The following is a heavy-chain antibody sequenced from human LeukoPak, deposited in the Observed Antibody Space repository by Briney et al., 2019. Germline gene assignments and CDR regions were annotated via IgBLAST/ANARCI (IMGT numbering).Heavy chain of an antibody. CDR1: GYTFTGYY. CDR2: INPNSGGT. D-gene: IGHD3-10*01. CDR3: ARAGSGSDYFDY. J-gene: IGHJ4*02. Sequence: ASVKVSCKASGYTFTGYYMHWVRQAPGQGLEWMGWINPNSGGTNYAQKFQGRVTMTRDTSIGTAYMELSRLRSDDTAVYYCARAGSGSDYFDYWGQGTLVTVSS. V-gene: IGHV1-2*02.